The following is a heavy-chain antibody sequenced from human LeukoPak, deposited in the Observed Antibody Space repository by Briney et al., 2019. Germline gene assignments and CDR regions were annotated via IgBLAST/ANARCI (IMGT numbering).Heavy chain of an antibody. V-gene: IGHV1-2*07. J-gene: IGHJ4*02. CDR1: RYIFTGYY. CDR3: ARDRPPQLVRPFDC. CDR2: INPSSGCT. Sequence: GASVQGSCKATRYIFTGYYMHWVRQARGQGLEGMGLINPSSGCTNYAHKFQGRVTITRDTSISTAYVELSRLRSDDTAVYFCARDRPPQLVRPFDCWGQGTLVTVSS. D-gene: IGHD6-13*01.